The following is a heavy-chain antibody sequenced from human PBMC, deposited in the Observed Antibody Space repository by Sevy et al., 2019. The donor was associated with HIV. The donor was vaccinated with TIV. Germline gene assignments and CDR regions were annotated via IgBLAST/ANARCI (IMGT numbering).Heavy chain of an antibody. D-gene: IGHD4-17*01. V-gene: IGHV3-48*03. Sequence: GGSLRLSCAASGFTFSSYEMNWVRQAPGKGLEWVSYISNSGTTISYSASVRGRFSISRDNARYSLYLQMNSLGAEATAVYYCARDLPPSATTVAHFDYWGQGTLVTVSS. J-gene: IGHJ4*02. CDR1: GFTFSSYE. CDR2: ISNSGTTI. CDR3: ARDLPPSATTVAHFDY.